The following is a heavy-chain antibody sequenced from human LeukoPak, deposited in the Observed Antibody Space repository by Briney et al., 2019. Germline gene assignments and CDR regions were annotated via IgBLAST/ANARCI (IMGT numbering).Heavy chain of an antibody. D-gene: IGHD3-16*01. J-gene: IGHJ4*02. CDR2: IFGADTT. V-gene: IGHV3-53*01. CDR3: ARGGEILDY. Sequence: GGSLRLSCAATDFIVSDSHMSWVRQAPGRGLEWVSVIFGADTTFYADPVKGRFTISRDNLQNTVNLQMNSLRDDDTAAYYCARGGEILDYWGQGTQVTVSS. CDR1: DFIVSDSH.